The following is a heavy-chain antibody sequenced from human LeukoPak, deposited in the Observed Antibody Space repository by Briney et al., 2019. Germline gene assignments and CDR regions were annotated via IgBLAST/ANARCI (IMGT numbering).Heavy chain of an antibody. D-gene: IGHD3-10*01. V-gene: IGHV3-7*01. CDR1: GFTFSSYS. CDR2: IKQDGSEK. J-gene: IGHJ3*02. CDR3: AREDRLWFGELLSAFDI. Sequence: GGSLRLSCAAPGFTFSSYSMNWVRQAPGKGLEWVANIKQDGSEKYYVDSVKGRFTISRDNAKNSLYLQMNSLRAEDTAVYYCAREDRLWFGELLSAFDIWGQGTMVTVSS.